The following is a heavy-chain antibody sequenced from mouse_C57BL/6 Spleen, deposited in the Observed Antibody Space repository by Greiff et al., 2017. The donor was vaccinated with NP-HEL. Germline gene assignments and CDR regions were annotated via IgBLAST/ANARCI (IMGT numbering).Heavy chain of an antibody. Sequence: EVQLQQSGAELVRPGASVKLSCTASGFNIKDDYMHWVKQRPEQGLEWIGWIDPENGDTEYASKFQGKATITADTSSNTAYLQLSSLTSEDTAVYYCTRSNYVPYWYFDVWGTGTTVTVSS. V-gene: IGHV14-4*01. CDR1: GFNIKDDY. CDR2: IDPENGDT. D-gene: IGHD2-5*01. J-gene: IGHJ1*03. CDR3: TRSNYVPYWYFDV.